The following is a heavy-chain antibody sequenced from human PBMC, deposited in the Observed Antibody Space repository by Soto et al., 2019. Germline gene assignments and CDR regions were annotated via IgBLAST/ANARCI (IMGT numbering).Heavy chain of an antibody. J-gene: IGHJ4*02. CDR2: TYYRSKWYN. V-gene: IGHV6-1*01. CDR1: GDSVSSNSAA. Sequence: SQTLSLTCAISGDSVSSNSAAWNWIRQSPSRGLEWLGRTYYRSKWYNDYAVSVKSRITINPDTSKNQLSLKLSSVTAADTAVYYCARHNVLGYGEGVNYFDYWGQGTLVTVSS. D-gene: IGHD4-17*01. CDR3: ARHNVLGYGEGVNYFDY.